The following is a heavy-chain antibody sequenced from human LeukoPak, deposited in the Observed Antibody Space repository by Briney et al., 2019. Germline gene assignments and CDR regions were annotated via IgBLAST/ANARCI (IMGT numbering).Heavy chain of an antibody. CDR1: GGSIRSSSYY. CDR2: ISYSGST. J-gene: IGHJ3*02. Sequence: SETLSLTCTDSGGSIRSSSYYWGWIRQPPGKGLEWIGSISYSGSTCYNPSLKSRVTISVDTSRNQFSLKLSSVTAADTAVYYCAAYDSSGHDAFDIWGQGTMVTVSS. V-gene: IGHV4-39*01. CDR3: AAYDSSGHDAFDI. D-gene: IGHD3-22*01.